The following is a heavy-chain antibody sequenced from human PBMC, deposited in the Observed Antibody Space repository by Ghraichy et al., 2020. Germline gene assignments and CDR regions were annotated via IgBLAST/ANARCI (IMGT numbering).Heavy chain of an antibody. J-gene: IGHJ6*03. CDR2: ISAYNGNT. CDR3: ARAVTGEFTYYMDV. D-gene: IGHD7-27*01. CDR1: GYTFTSYG. Sequence: ASVKVSCKASGYTFTSYGISWVRQAPGQGLEWMGWISAYNGNTNYAQKLQGRVTMTTDTSTSTAYMELRSLRSDDTAVYYCARAVTGEFTYYMDVWGKGTTVTVSS. V-gene: IGHV1-18*01.